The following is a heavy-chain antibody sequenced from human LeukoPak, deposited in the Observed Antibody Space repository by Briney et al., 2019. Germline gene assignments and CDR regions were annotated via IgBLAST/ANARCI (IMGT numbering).Heavy chain of an antibody. J-gene: IGHJ4*02. D-gene: IGHD3-10*01. CDR3: AKRGVVIRVFLVGFHKGAYYFDS. V-gene: IGHV3-23*01. CDR1: GITLSNYG. Sequence: GGSLRLSCAVSGITLSNYGMSWVRQAPGKGLEWVAGISDSGGRTNYADSVKGRFTISRDNPKNTLYLQMNSLRAEDTAVYFCAKRGVVIRVFLVGFHKGAYYFDSWGQGALATVSS. CDR2: ISDSGGRT.